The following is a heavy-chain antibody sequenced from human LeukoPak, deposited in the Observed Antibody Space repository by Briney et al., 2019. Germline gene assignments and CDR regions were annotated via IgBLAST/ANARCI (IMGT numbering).Heavy chain of an antibody. D-gene: IGHD6-13*01. CDR1: GYSFTSYW. J-gene: IGHJ6*02. V-gene: IGHV5-51*01. CDR2: IYPGDSDT. CDR3: ARQRIAEATRHYYVMDV. Sequence: GESLKISGQGSGYSFTSYWIAWVRQMPGKGLEWMGIIYPGDSDTRYSPSFQGQVTISADKSISTAYLQWSSLKASDTAMYYCARQRIAEATRHYYVMDVWGQGTTVTVSS.